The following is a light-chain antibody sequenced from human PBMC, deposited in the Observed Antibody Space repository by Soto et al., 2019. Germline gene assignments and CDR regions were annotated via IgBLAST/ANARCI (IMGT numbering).Light chain of an antibody. CDR2: AAS. CDR3: QQTYRIPYT. Sequence: DIQMTQSPSSLSVSIGDRVTITCRSSQSIGVYLNWYQKKPGTPPKLLIYAASNLQSGVPSRFIGRGSGTDFTLTISSLQPEDFASYYCQQTYRIPYTCGQGTKLEI. J-gene: IGKJ2*01. V-gene: IGKV1-39*01. CDR1: QSIGVY.